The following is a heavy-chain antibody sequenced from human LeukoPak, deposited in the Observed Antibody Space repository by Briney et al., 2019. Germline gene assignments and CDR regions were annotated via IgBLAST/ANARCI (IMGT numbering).Heavy chain of an antibody. Sequence: ASVTVSCKASGYTFTSYYLHWVRQAPGQGLEWMGIINPSGGSTSYAQKFQGRVTMTRDMSTSTVYMELSSLRSEETAVYYCARSPLYEGNWFDPWGQGTLVTVSS. CDR1: GYTFTSYY. J-gene: IGHJ5*02. CDR2: INPSGGST. V-gene: IGHV1-46*01. CDR3: ARSPLYEGNWFDP. D-gene: IGHD3-16*01.